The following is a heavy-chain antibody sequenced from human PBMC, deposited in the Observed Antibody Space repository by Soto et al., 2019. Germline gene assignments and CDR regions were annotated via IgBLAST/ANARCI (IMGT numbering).Heavy chain of an antibody. J-gene: IGHJ6*03. CDR3: AKHIEQYYYYYYMDV. Sequence: EVQLLESGGGLVQPGGSLRLSCAASGFTFSSYAMSWVRQAPGKGLEWVSAIIGSGGNTYHIDSVRGRVTISRDNSKNTLSLQMNSLRAEDTAVYYCAKHIEQYYYYYYMDVWGKGTTVTVSS. V-gene: IGHV3-23*01. CDR2: IIGSGGNT. CDR1: GFTFSSYA.